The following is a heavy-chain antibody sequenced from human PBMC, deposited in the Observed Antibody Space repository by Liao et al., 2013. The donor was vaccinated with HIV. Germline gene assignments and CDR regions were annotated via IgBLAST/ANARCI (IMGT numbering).Heavy chain of an antibody. Sequence: QLQLQESGPGPVKPSETLSLTCTVSGGSISSSSDYWGWIRQPPGKGLEWIGTIYYSGRTYYNLSLKSRVTISVDTSKNQFSLRLSSVTAADTAVYYCARDKGGAPGYRYADYYYDYYMDVWGKGTTVTVSS. J-gene: IGHJ6*03. D-gene: IGHD5-18*01. CDR2: IYYSGRT. CDR3: ARDKGGAPGYRYADYYYDYYMDV. V-gene: IGHV4-39*07. CDR1: GGSISSSSDY.